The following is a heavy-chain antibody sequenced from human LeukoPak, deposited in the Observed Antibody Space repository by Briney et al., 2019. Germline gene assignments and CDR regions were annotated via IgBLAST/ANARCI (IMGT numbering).Heavy chain of an antibody. CDR1: GGSISTYY. CDR2: IYYTGST. CDR3: ARGSVRGEFDP. Sequence: SETLSLTCTLSGGSISTYYWSWVRQPPGKGLEWIGYIYYTGSTDYNPSLKSRVTMSVDTSKNQFSLKLSSVTAADTAVYSCARGSVRGEFDPWGQGTLVTVSS. D-gene: IGHD3-10*01. V-gene: IGHV4-59*01. J-gene: IGHJ5*02.